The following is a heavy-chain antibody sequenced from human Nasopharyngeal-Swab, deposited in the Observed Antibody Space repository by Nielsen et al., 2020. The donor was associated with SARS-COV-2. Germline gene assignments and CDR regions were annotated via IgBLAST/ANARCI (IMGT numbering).Heavy chain of an antibody. CDR1: GYTFMNYG. J-gene: IGHJ4*02. Sequence: ASVKVSCKASGYTFMNYGINWVRQAPGQGLEWMGWISAYNGNTKYAQKVQGRVTVTTDTSTSTAYMELRSLRSDDTAVYYCARVGVFGGNSVSFNDYWGQGTLVTVSS. D-gene: IGHD4-23*01. CDR3: ARVGVFGGNSVSFNDY. CDR2: ISAYNGNT. V-gene: IGHV1-18*01.